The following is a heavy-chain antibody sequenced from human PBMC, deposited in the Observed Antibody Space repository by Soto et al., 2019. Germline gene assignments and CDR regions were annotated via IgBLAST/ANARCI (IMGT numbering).Heavy chain of an antibody. Sequence: GGSLRLSCAASGFTFTRYSMNWVRQAPGKRLEWVSSISSTTNYIYYGDSMKGRFTISRDNAKNSLYLEMNSLRAEDTAVYYCARESEDLTSNFDYWGQGTLVTVSS. CDR1: GFTFTRYS. V-gene: IGHV3-21*06. CDR2: ISSTTNYI. J-gene: IGHJ4*02. CDR3: ARESEDLTSNFDY.